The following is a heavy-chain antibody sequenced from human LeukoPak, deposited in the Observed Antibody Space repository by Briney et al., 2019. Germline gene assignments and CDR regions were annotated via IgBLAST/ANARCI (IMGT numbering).Heavy chain of an antibody. V-gene: IGHV4-34*01. D-gene: IGHD3-16*01. CDR3: ARGATFGGVEGYYYYYMDV. CDR1: GGSFSGYY. Sequence: PSETLSLTCAVYGGSFSGYYWSWIRQPPGKGLEWIGEINHSGSTNYNPSLKSRVTISVDTSKNQFSLKLSSVTAADTAVYYCARGATFGGVEGYYYYYMDVWGKGTTVTISS. CDR2: INHSGST. J-gene: IGHJ6*03.